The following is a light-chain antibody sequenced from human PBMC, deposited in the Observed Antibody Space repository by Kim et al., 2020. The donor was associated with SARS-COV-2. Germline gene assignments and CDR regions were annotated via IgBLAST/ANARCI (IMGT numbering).Light chain of an antibody. Sequence: PGQGGTISCTGSSSNIGAGYDVHWYQQLPGTAPKLLIYGNSNRPAGVPDRFSGSKSGTSASLAITGLQAEDEADYYCQSYDSSVVVFGGGTQLTVL. CDR3: QSYDSSVVV. CDR2: GNS. V-gene: IGLV1-40*01. CDR1: SSNIGAGYD. J-gene: IGLJ2*01.